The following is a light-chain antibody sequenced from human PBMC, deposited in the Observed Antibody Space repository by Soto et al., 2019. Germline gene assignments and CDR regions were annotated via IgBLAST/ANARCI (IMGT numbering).Light chain of an antibody. CDR3: QQYNAWPLT. Sequence: EIVMTQSPATLSVSPGERATLSCRASQSVSSNLAWYQQKPGQTPTLLIYVASTRATGIPAMFSGSGSGTEFTLTISSLQSEDFAVYYCQQYNAWPLTFGGGTKVEFK. J-gene: IGKJ4*01. CDR1: QSVSSN. CDR2: VAS. V-gene: IGKV3-15*01.